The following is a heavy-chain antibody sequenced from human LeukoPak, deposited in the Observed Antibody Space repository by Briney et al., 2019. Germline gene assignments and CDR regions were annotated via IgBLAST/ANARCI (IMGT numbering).Heavy chain of an antibody. J-gene: IGHJ4*02. V-gene: IGHV3-43*02. CDR2: ISGDGGST. CDR1: GFTFDDYA. CDR3: AKDTLEDTAMVTGDY. D-gene: IGHD5-18*01. Sequence: PGGSLSLSCAASGFTFDDYAMHWVRQAPGKGLEWVSLISGDGGSTYYADSVKGRFTISRDNSKNSLYLQMNSLRTEDTALYYCAKDTLEDTAMVTGDYWGQGTLVTVSS.